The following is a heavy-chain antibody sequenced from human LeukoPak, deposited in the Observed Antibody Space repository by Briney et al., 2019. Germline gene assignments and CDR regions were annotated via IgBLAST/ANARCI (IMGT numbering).Heavy chain of an antibody. CDR1: GFTFSSYA. D-gene: IGHD3-22*01. J-gene: IGHJ4*02. Sequence: GGSLRLSCAASGFTFSSYAMHWVRQAPGKGLEYVSAISSNGGSTYYANSVKGRFTISRDNSKNTLYLQMGSLRAEDMAVYYCAREGHDSSGYYSFDYWGQGTLVTVSS. V-gene: IGHV3-64*01. CDR2: ISSNGGST. CDR3: AREGHDSSGYYSFDY.